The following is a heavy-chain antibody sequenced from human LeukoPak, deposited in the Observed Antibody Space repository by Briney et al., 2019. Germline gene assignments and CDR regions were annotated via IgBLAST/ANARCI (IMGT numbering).Heavy chain of an antibody. J-gene: IGHJ4*02. V-gene: IGHV1-18*01. CDR1: GYTFTSYG. CDR2: ISAYNGNT. D-gene: IGHD5-12*01. Sequence: ASVKVSCKASGYTFTSYGISWVRQAPGQGLEWMGWISAYNGNTNYAQKLQGRVTMTTDTSTSTAYMELRSLRSDDTAVYYCASTSDLLLYSGYDWPSFDYWGQGTLVTVSS. CDR3: ASTSDLLLYSGYDWPSFDY.